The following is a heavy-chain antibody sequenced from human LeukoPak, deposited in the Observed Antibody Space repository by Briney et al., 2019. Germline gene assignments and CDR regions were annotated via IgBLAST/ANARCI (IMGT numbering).Heavy chain of an antibody. J-gene: IGHJ4*02. Sequence: GGSLRLSCAASGFTFSSYSMIWVRQAPGEGLEWVSAITNNGGNTWYADSVKGRFAVSRDNSKSTLSLQMDSLGAEDTAVYYCAKAAVITWPYSFDYWGQGALVSVSS. CDR3: AKAAVITWPYSFDY. V-gene: IGHV3-23*01. CDR2: ITNNGGNT. D-gene: IGHD3-16*01. CDR1: GFTFSSYS.